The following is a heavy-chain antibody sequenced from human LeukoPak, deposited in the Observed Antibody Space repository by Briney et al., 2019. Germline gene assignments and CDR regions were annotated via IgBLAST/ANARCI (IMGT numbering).Heavy chain of an antibody. J-gene: IGHJ6*02. CDR3: ARGPGYCSSTSCYRRQVYYYYGMDV. V-gene: IGHV4-34*01. CDR1: GGSFSGYY. Sequence: PSETLSLTCAVYGGSFSGYYWSWIRQPTGKGLEWIGEINHSGSTNYNPSLKSRVTISVDTSKNQFSLKLSSVTAADTAVYYCARGPGYCSSTSCYRRQVYYYYGMDVWGQGTTVTVSS. CDR2: INHSGST. D-gene: IGHD2-2*03.